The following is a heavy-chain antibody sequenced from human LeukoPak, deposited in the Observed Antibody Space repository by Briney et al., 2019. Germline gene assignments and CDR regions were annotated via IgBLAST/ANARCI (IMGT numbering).Heavy chain of an antibody. Sequence: GGSLRLSCAASGFTFTSYAMTWVRQAPGKGLEWVSAISGSGGSTFYADSVKGRFTISSDNSKNTLYLQMNSLRAEDTAVYYCAKDSGTYRYYFDYWGQGTLVTVYS. J-gene: IGHJ4*02. CDR1: GFTFTSYA. CDR3: AKDSGTYRYYFDY. V-gene: IGHV3-23*01. D-gene: IGHD3-10*01. CDR2: ISGSGGST.